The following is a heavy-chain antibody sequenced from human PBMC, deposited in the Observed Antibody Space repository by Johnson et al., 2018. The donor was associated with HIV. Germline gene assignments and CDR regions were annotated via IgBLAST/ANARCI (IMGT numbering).Heavy chain of an antibody. CDR3: ARGALGAFDI. D-gene: IGHD3-3*02. Sequence: VQVVESGGGLVKPGGSLRLSCAASGFTFSSYAMHWVRQAPGKGLEWVSYISSSRSNIYYADSVKGRFTISRDNAKNSVYLQMNSLRAEDTALYYCARGALGAFDIGGQGTMVTVSS. CDR2: ISSSRSNI. J-gene: IGHJ3*02. V-gene: IGHV3-48*04. CDR1: GFTFSSYA.